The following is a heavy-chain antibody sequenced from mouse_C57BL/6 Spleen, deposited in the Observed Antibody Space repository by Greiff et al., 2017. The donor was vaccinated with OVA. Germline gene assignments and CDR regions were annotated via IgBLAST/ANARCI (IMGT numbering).Heavy chain of an antibody. Sequence: VQLQQPGAELVRPGSSVKLSCKASGYTFTSYWMDWVKQRPGQGLEWIGNIYPSDSETHYNQKFKDKATLTVDKSSSTAYMQLSSLTSEDSAVYYCARSYSNYGAWFAYWGQGTLVTVSA. CDR1: GYTFTSYW. V-gene: IGHV1-61*01. CDR3: ARSYSNYGAWFAY. D-gene: IGHD2-5*01. CDR2: IYPSDSET. J-gene: IGHJ3*01.